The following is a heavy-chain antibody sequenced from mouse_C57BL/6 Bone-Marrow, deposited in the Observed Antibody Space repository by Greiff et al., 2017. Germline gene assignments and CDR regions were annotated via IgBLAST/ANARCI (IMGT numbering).Heavy chain of an antibody. J-gene: IGHJ1*03. D-gene: IGHD5-5*01. CDR1: GFTFSSYG. CDR3: ARQELPTCHWYFDV. Sequence: EVKLVESGGDLVKPGGSLKLSCAASGFTFSSYGMSWVRQTPDKRLEWVATISSGGSYTYYPDSVKGRFTISRDNAKNTLYLQMSSLKSEDTAMYYCARQELPTCHWYFDVWGTGTTVTVSS. CDR2: ISSGGSYT. V-gene: IGHV5-6*02.